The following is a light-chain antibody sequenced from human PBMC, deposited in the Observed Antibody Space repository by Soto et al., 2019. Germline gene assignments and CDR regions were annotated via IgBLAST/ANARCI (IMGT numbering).Light chain of an antibody. Sequence: IVLTWSPGSLCLYPGEGATVSWGSSRRVTSEYLAWYRQKPGQAPRLLIFGASIRVTGIQDRYIGSGSGTDFTLTISRLEPEDFAVYYCQHYVTTPSTFGQGTKVDIK. CDR2: GAS. CDR3: QHYVTTPST. J-gene: IGKJ1*01. V-gene: IGKV3-20*01. CDR1: RRVTSEY.